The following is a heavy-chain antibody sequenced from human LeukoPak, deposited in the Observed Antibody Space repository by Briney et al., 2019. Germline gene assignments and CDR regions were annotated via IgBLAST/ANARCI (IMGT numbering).Heavy chain of an antibody. V-gene: IGHV3-23*01. CDR2: ISGSGGNT. Sequence: GGSLRLSCAASGFTFSSYATTWVRQAPGKGLEWVSTISGSGGNTYFADSVKGRFTISRDNSKNTLYLQMNTLRAEDTAVYYCAKDIGFGNQFDYWGQGTLVTVSS. CDR1: GFTFSSYA. CDR3: AKDIGFGNQFDY. J-gene: IGHJ4*02. D-gene: IGHD3-10*01.